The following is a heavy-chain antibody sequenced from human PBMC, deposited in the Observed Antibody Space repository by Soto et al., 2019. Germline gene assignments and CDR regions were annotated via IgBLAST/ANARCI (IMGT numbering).Heavy chain of an antibody. CDR2: IYHSGST. V-gene: IGHV4-30-2*01. CDR3: ARDRGDYDDKGHCYYYGMDV. Sequence: SETLSLTCAVSGGSISSGGYSWSWIRQPPGKGLEWIGYIYHSGSTYYNPSLKSRVTISVDRSKNQFSLKLSSVTAADTAVYYCARDRGDYDDKGHCYYYGMDVWGQGTTVTVS. CDR1: GGSISSGGYS. D-gene: IGHD4-17*01. J-gene: IGHJ6*02.